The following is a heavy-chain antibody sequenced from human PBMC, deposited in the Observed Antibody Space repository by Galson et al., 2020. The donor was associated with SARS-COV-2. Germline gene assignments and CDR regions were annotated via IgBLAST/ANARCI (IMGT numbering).Heavy chain of an antibody. D-gene: IGHD2-8*02. CDR3: ARGLDGTGRFNGWDY. CDR1: GGSFSGYL. Sequence: SETLSLTCAVYGGSFSGYLWSWIRQPPGKGLEWIGEVNHSGSTNYNPSLKSRVTISVDTSKNQFSLKLSSVTAADTAVYYCARGLDGTGRFNGWDYWGQGTLVTVSS. V-gene: IGHV4-34*01. CDR2: VNHSGST. J-gene: IGHJ4*02.